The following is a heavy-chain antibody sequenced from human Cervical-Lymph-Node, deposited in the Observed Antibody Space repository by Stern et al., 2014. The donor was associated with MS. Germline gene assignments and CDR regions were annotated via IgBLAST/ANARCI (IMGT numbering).Heavy chain of an antibody. CDR3: ASGTGSKRPTGNY. J-gene: IGHJ4*02. Sequence: QVQLVQSGAEVKKPGASVKVSCKASGYSFTSHYMHWVRQAPGQGLEWVGIINPSGDSASYAQKLQGRVTMTRDTSTSTVYMELRSEDTAVYYCASGTGSKRPTGNYWGQGTLVTVSS. CDR2: INPSGDSA. V-gene: IGHV1-46*01. D-gene: IGHD3/OR15-3a*01. CDR1: GYSFTSHY.